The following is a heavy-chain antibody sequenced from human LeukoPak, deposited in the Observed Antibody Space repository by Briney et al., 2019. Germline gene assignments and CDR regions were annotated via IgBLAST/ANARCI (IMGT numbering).Heavy chain of an antibody. CDR1: GFTFSNAW. CDR2: IKSKTGGGTT. Sequence: GGSLRLSCAASGFTFSNAWMSWVRQAPGKGLEWVGRIKSKTGGGTTDYAAPVKGRFTISRDDSKNTLYLQMNSLKTEGTAVYYCTTDVDTVDYWGQGTLVTVSS. J-gene: IGHJ4*02. V-gene: IGHV3-15*01. D-gene: IGHD5-18*01. CDR3: TTDVDTVDY.